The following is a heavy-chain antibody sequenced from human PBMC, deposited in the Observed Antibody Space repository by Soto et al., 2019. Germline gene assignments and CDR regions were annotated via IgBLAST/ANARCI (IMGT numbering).Heavy chain of an antibody. Sequence: GGSLRLSCSASGFTFSSYAMHWVRQAPGKGLEYVSAISSNGGSTYYADSVKGRFTISRDNSKNTLYLEMSSLRAEDTAVYYCSKAWPTYYYDSSGYNKGYYFDYWGQGTLVTVSS. V-gene: IGHV3-64D*08. J-gene: IGHJ4*02. CDR1: GFTFSSYA. D-gene: IGHD3-22*01. CDR2: ISSNGGST. CDR3: SKAWPTYYYDSSGYNKGYYFDY.